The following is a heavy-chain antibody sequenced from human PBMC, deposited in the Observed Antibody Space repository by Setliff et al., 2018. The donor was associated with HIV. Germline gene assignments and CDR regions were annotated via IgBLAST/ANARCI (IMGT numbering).Heavy chain of an antibody. J-gene: IGHJ3*02. V-gene: IGHV3-48*01. CDR1: GFTFSNYN. Sequence: GASVKVSCAASGFTFSNYNMNWVRQAPGKGLECISLITSTGINIYYTDSVKGRFTVSRDNARNSLYLQMDSLRVEDTAVYYCLGESSAAFDIWGQGTMVTVSS. CDR3: LGESSAAFDI. CDR2: ITSTGINI. D-gene: IGHD3-10*01.